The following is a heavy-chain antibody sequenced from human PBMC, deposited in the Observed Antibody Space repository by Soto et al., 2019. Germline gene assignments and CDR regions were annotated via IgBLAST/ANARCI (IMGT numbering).Heavy chain of an antibody. CDR3: ARDLGTMVRGVPGWFDP. Sequence: SETLSLTCTVSGGSISSGGYYWSWIRQHPGKGLEWIGYIYYSGSTYYNPSLKSRVTISVDTSKNQFSLKLSSVTAADTAVYYCARDLGTMVRGVPGWFDPWGQGTLVTVS. J-gene: IGHJ5*02. CDR1: GGSISSGGYY. D-gene: IGHD3-10*01. CDR2: IYYSGST. V-gene: IGHV4-31*03.